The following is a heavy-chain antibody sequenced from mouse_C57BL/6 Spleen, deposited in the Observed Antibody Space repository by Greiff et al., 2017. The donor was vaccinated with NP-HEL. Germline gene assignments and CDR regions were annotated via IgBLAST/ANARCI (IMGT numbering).Heavy chain of an antibody. J-gene: IGHJ3*01. Sequence: QVQLQQSGAELVRPGASVTLSCTASGYTFTDYEMHWVKQTPVPGLEWIGAIDPETGGTAYNQTFKGKAILTADKSSSTAYMELRSLTSEDSAVYYCTLGNYDAYWGQGTLVTVSA. CDR2: IDPETGGT. CDR1: GYTFTDYE. V-gene: IGHV1-15*01. CDR3: TLGNYDAY. D-gene: IGHD2-1*01.